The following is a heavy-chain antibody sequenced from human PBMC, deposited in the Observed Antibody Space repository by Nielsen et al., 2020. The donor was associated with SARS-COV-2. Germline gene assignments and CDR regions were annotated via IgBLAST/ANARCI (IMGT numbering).Heavy chain of an antibody. Sequence: GESLKISCAASGFTFSNYWMSWVRQAPGKGLEWVANIKQDRSEKYYVDSVKGRFTISRDNAKNSLYLQMNSLRAEDTAVYYCARVPGSSWYFDYWGQGTLVTVSS. J-gene: IGHJ4*02. CDR1: GFTFSNYW. V-gene: IGHV3-7*05. D-gene: IGHD6-13*01. CDR3: ARVPGSSWYFDY. CDR2: IKQDRSEK.